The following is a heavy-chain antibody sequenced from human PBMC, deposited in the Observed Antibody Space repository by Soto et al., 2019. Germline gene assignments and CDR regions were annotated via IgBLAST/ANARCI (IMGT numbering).Heavy chain of an antibody. J-gene: IGHJ3*02. CDR3: ARDVPRNYGDYVGDDAFDI. CDR1: GYTFTSYG. V-gene: IGHV1-18*01. Sequence: ASVKVSCKASGYTFTSYGISWVRQAPGQGLEWMGWISAYNGNTNYAQKLQGRVTMTTDTSTSTAYMELRSLRSDDTAVYYCARDVPRNYGDYVGDDAFDIWGQGTMVTVSS. D-gene: IGHD4-17*01. CDR2: ISAYNGNT.